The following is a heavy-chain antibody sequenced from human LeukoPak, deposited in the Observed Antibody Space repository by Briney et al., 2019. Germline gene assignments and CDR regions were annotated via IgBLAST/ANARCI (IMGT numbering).Heavy chain of an antibody. J-gene: IGHJ4*02. V-gene: IGHV1-2*02. CDR2: INPNSGGT. CDR1: GYTFTGYY. D-gene: IGHD2-2*01. Sequence: ASVKVSCKASGYTFTGYYMHWERQAPGQGLEWMGWINPNSGGTNYAQKFQGRVTMTRDTSISTAYMELSRLRSDDTAVYYCARGIVVVPAARDFDYWGQGTLVTVSS. CDR3: ARGIVVVPAARDFDY.